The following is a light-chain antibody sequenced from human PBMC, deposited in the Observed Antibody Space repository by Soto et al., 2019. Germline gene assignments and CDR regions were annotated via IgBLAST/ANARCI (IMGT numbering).Light chain of an antibody. CDR1: SSDVGGYNY. J-gene: IGLJ2*01. CDR2: DVS. Sequence: QSALTQPRSVSGSPGQSVTISCTGTSSDVGGYNYVSWYQHHPGKAPKLMIYDVSERPSGVPDRFSGSKSGNTASLTISGLQPEDEADFYCCSFAGSYTFDVVFGGGTKVTV. V-gene: IGLV2-11*01. CDR3: CSFAGSYTFDVV.